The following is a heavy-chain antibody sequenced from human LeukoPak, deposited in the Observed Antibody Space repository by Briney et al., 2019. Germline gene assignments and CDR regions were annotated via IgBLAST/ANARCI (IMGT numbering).Heavy chain of an antibody. CDR3: ARDYGGTVTNPGGFDY. D-gene: IGHD4-17*01. Sequence: GGSLRLPCAASGFTFSSYGMHWVRQAPGKGLEWVALIWNDGSYKYYVDSVKGRFAISRDNSKNTLYLQMNSLRAEDTAVYYCARDYGGTVTNPGGFDYWGQGTLVTVSS. CDR1: GFTFSSYG. J-gene: IGHJ4*02. V-gene: IGHV3-33*01. CDR2: IWNDGSYK.